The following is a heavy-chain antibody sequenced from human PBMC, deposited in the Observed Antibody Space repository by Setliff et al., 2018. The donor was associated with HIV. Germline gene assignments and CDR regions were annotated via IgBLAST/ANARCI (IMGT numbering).Heavy chain of an antibody. CDR2: VNAANGYT. CDR1: GYTFASYG. D-gene: IGHD2-15*01. J-gene: IGHJ5*02. V-gene: IGHV1-18*01. CDR3: ARAPGREAEAGTPFDP. Sequence: GASVKVSCKASGYTFASYGISWVRQAPGQGLEWMGWVNAANGYTNYAQKLQGRVTMTTDTSTSTAYMELRSLRSEDTAVYYCARAPGREAEAGTPFDPWGQGTLVTVSS.